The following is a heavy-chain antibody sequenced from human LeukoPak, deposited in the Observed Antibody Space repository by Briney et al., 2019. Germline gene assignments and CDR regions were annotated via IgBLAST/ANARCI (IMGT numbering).Heavy chain of an antibody. V-gene: IGHV3-48*03. J-gene: IGHJ3*02. D-gene: IGHD2-21*01. CDR1: GFTFSSYE. CDR3: ARENMWWNPRHDALDI. CDR2: IDSSDNTI. Sequence: PGGSLRLSCAASGFTFSSYEMTWVRQAPGKRLEWVSYIDSSDNTIYYADSVKGRFTTSRDNAKNSLYLQMSSLRAEDTAVYYCARENMWWNPRHDALDIWGQGTTVTVSS.